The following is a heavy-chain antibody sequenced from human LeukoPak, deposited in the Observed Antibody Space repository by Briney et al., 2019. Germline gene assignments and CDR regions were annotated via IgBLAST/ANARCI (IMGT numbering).Heavy chain of an antibody. V-gene: IGHV4-39*01. CDR3: AKGGGSGLIDY. D-gene: IGHD1-26*01. J-gene: IGHJ4*02. CDR2: IYSSGNT. CDR1: GASISSNNYY. Sequence: SETLSPTCTVSGASISSNNYYWGWVRQPPGKGLEWIGNIYSSGNTYYNASLKSRVTIYIDTSKNQFSLNLSSVTAADTAVYYCAKGGGSGLIDYWGQGTLVTVSS.